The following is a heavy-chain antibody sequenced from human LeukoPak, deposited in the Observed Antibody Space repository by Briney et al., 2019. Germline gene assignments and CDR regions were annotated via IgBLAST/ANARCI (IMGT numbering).Heavy chain of an antibody. CDR1: GYTFTSYA. D-gene: IGHD6-19*01. V-gene: IGHV1-3*01. CDR2: INAGNGNT. CDR3: ARALAVAGPVTVRGMDV. Sequence: GASVKVSCKASGYTFTSYAMHWVRQAPGQRLEWMGWINAGNGNTKYSQKFQGRVTITRDTSASTAYMELSSLRSEDTAVYYCARALAVAGPVTVRGMDVWGQGTTVTVSS. J-gene: IGHJ6*02.